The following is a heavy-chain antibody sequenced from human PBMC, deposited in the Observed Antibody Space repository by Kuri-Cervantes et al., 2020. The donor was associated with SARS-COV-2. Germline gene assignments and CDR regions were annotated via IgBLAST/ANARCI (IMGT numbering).Heavy chain of an antibody. CDR3: AKDRHQFPEQHYYYGFDV. CDR2: ISGSGGST. D-gene: IGHD2-2*01. Sequence: ETLSLTCAASGFTFSSYAMSWVRQAPGKGLEWVSAISGSGGSTYYADSVKGRFTISRDNSKNTVYLRLNNLRPDDTAVYYCAKDRHQFPEQHYYYGFDVWGQGTTVTVSS. J-gene: IGHJ6*02. V-gene: IGHV3-23*01. CDR1: GFTFSSYA.